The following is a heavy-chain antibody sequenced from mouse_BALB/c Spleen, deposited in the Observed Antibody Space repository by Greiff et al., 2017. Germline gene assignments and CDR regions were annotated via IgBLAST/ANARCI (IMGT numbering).Heavy chain of an antibody. D-gene: IGHD2-3*01. J-gene: IGHJ4*01. V-gene: IGHV1S81*02. CDR2: INPSNGGT. CDR3: TRFDGYFPMDY. CDR1: GYTFTSYY. Sequence: QVQLKESGAELVKPGASVKLSCKASGYTFTSYYMYWVKQRPGQGLEWIGEINPSNGGTNFNEKFKSKATLTVDKSSSTAYMQLSSLTSEDSAVYYCTRFDGYFPMDYWGQGTSVTVSS.